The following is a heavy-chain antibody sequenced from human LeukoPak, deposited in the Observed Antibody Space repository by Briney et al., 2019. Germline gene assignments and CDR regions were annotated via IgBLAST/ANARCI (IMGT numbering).Heavy chain of an antibody. Sequence: GGSLRLSCAASGFTFSSYSMNWVRQAPGKGLEWVSYISSRSATIYYADSVKGRFTISRDNAKNSLYLQMNSLRAEDTAVYYCAREIWAFGGEDDYWGQGTLVTVSS. CDR1: GFTFSSYS. CDR3: AREIWAFGGEDDY. D-gene: IGHD3-16*01. V-gene: IGHV3-48*01. J-gene: IGHJ4*02. CDR2: ISSRSATI.